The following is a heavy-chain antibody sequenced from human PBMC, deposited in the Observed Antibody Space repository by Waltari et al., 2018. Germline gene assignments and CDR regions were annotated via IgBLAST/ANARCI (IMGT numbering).Heavy chain of an antibody. CDR2: ISRDSAGI. D-gene: IGHD2-15*01. V-gene: IGHV3-9*01. J-gene: IGHJ4*02. Sequence: EVQLVESGGGVVQPGRSLRLSCAASGFTFDDFDMHWVRQAPGKGLEWVSGISRDSAGIGYADSVKGRFTISRDNAKNSLYLQMNFLRREDTALYYCAKDIGYCTGGSCSMFDHWGQGALVTVSS. CDR3: AKDIGYCTGGSCSMFDH. CDR1: GFTFDDFD.